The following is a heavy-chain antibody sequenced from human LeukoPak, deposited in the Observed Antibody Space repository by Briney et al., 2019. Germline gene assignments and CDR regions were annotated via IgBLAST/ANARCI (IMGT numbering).Heavy chain of an antibody. V-gene: IGHV4-4*07. J-gene: IGHJ3*02. CDR1: GGSISNYF. D-gene: IGHD6-19*01. Sequence: SETLSLTCTVSGGSISNYFWSWVRQPAGKGLEWIGRIYSTGRSDYNPSLKSRITMSVDTSKNQFSLKLSSVTAADTAVYYCARQPAPYSSGWYDGFDIWGQGTMVTVSA. CDR3: ARQPAPYSSGWYDGFDI. CDR2: IYSTGRS.